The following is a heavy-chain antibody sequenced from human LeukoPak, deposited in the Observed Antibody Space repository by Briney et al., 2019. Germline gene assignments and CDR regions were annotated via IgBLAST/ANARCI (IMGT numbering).Heavy chain of an antibody. D-gene: IGHD1-26*01. J-gene: IGHJ4*02. V-gene: IGHV3-30*03. CDR3: ATKNHEKVGEFSGSPFDY. Sequence: GGSLRLSCAASGFTFSTYGMPWVRQAPGKGLEWVAVISYDGSNKYYADSVKGRFTISRDNSKNTLYLQMNSLRAEDTAVYYCATKNHEKVGEFSGSPFDYWGQGTLVTVSS. CDR1: GFTFSTYG. CDR2: ISYDGSNK.